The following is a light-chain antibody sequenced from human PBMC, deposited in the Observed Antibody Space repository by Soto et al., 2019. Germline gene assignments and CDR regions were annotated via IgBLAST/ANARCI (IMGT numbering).Light chain of an antibody. Sequence: QSVLTQPPSVSGAPGQRVTISCSGSSSNIGSNTVNWYQQLPGTAPKVLIYSNNQRPSGVPDRFSGSKSGTSASLAITGLQAEDEADYYCQSYDSSLSGVVIGGGTKLTVL. CDR3: QSYDSSLSGVV. CDR2: SNN. V-gene: IGLV1-44*01. CDR1: SSNIGSNT. J-gene: IGLJ2*01.